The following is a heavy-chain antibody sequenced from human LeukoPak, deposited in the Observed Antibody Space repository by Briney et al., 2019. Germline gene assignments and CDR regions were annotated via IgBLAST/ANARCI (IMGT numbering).Heavy chain of an antibody. CDR1: GGSISSSNW. CDR2: IYHSGSI. D-gene: IGHD6-19*01. CDR3: ARQGDSGWYYFDY. J-gene: IGHJ4*02. Sequence: PSGTLSLTCAVSGGSISSSNWWSWVRQPPGKGLEWIGEIYHSGSINYNPSLKSRVTISVDKSKNQFSLKLTSVTAADTAAYYCARQGDSGWYYFDYWGQGTLVTVSS. V-gene: IGHV4-4*02.